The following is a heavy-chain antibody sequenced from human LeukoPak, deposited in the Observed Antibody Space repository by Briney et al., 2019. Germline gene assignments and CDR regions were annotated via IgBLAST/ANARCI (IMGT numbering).Heavy chain of an antibody. J-gene: IGHJ4*02. V-gene: IGHV4-34*01. Sequence: PSETLSLTCAVYGGSFSGYYWSWIRQPPGKGLEWIGEINHSGGTNYNPSLKSRVTISVDTSKNQFSLKLSSVTAADTAVYYCARADIVATITGFTDYWGQGTLVTVSS. CDR1: GGSFSGYY. CDR2: INHSGGT. CDR3: ARADIVATITGFTDY. D-gene: IGHD5-12*01.